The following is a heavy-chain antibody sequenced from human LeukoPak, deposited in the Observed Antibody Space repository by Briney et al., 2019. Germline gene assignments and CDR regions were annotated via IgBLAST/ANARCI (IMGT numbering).Heavy chain of an antibody. J-gene: IGHJ4*02. CDR3: ARDAHIVRGVNPLDY. CDR2: VSYSSSTI. CDR1: GFTFSSYN. V-gene: IGHV3-48*02. D-gene: IGHD3-10*01. Sequence: GGSLRLSCAASGFTFSSYNMNWVRQAPGKGLEWISYVSYSSSTIYYADSVKGRFTIFRDNAKNSLYLQMNSLRDEDTAVYYCARDAHIVRGVNPLDYWGQGTLVTVSS.